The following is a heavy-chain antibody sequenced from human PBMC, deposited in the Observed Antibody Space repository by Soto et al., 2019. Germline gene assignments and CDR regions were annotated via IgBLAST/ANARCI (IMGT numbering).Heavy chain of an antibody. Sequence: GASVKVSCKASGYTFTSYYMHWVRQAPGQGLEWMGIINPSGGSTSYAQKFQGRVTMTRDTSTSTVYMELSSLRSEDTAVYYCARDSSYYDSSGYPDYWGQGTLVTSPQ. CDR1: GYTFTSYY. CDR3: ARDSSYYDSSGYPDY. D-gene: IGHD3-22*01. CDR2: INPSGGST. V-gene: IGHV1-46*01. J-gene: IGHJ4*02.